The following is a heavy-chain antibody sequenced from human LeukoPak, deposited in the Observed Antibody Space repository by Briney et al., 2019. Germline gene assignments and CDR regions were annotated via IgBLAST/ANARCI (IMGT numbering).Heavy chain of an antibody. CDR3: ARAISSGWYYFDY. J-gene: IGHJ4*02. CDR2: IYYSGST. D-gene: IGHD6-19*01. V-gene: IGHV4-59*01. CDR1: GGSISSYY. Sequence: SETLSLTCTVSGGSISSYYWSWIRQPPGKGLEWIGYIYYSGSTNYNPSLKSRVAISVDTSKNQFSLKLSSVTAADTAVYYCARAISSGWYYFDYWGQGTLVTVSS.